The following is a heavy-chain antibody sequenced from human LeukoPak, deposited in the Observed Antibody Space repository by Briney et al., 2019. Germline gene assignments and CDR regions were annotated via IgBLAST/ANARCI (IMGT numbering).Heavy chain of an antibody. CDR1: GGSISSYY. J-gene: IGHJ6*02. D-gene: IGHD5-12*01. Sequence: PSETLSLTCTVSGGSISSYYWSWIRQPPGKGLEWIGHIYYTGSTNYNPSLKSRVTMSVDTSKNQFSLKLSSVTAADTAVYYCARLNSGGPYYYYGMDVWGQGTTVTVSS. CDR2: IYYTGST. V-gene: IGHV4-59*08. CDR3: ARLNSGGPYYYYGMDV.